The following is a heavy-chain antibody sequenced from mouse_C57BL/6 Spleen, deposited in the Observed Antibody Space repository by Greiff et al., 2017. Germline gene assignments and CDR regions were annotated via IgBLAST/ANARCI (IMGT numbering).Heavy chain of an antibody. Sequence: QVQLQQSGAELVKPGASVKISCKASGYAFSSYWMNWVKQRPGKGLEWIGQIYPGDGDTNYNGKFKGKATLTADKSSSTAYRQLSGLTSEDSAVYFCARGDYYGSTWFAYWAQGTLVTV. CDR2: IYPGDGDT. CDR1: GYAFSSYW. V-gene: IGHV1-80*01. J-gene: IGHJ3*01. CDR3: ARGDYYGSTWFAY. D-gene: IGHD1-1*01.